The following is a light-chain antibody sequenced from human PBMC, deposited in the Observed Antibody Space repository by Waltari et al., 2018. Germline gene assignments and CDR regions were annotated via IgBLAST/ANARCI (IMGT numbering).Light chain of an antibody. CDR3: QHYVRLPAT. J-gene: IGKJ1*01. CDR1: QSVGKF. Sequence: EIVLTQYPGTLSLSPGERATLSCWASQSVGKFLAWYQQKPGQAPRLLIYGASSRATGIPDRFSGSGSGTDFSLTINRLEPEDFAVYYCQHYVRLPATFGQGTKVEI. CDR2: GAS. V-gene: IGKV3-20*01.